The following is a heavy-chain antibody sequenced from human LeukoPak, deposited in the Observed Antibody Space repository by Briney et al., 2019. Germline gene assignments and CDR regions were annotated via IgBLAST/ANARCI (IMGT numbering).Heavy chain of an antibody. CDR2: IYYSGST. Sequence: SETLSLTCTVSGDSISSYYWNWIRQPPGKGLEWIGYIYYSGSTNYNPSLKSRVTISVDTSKNQFSLKLSSVTAADTAVYYCARVTYYYGSGSYYNGPFDYWAREPWSPSPQ. D-gene: IGHD3-10*01. J-gene: IGHJ4*02. CDR1: GDSISSYY. CDR3: ARVTYYYGSGSYYNGPFDY. V-gene: IGHV4-59*01.